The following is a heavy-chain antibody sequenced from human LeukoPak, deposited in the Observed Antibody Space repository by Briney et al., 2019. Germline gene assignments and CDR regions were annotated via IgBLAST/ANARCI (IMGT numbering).Heavy chain of an antibody. CDR1: GYTFTSYA. CDR2: INTNTGNP. Sequence: GASVKVSCKASGYTFTSYAMNWVRQAPGQGLEWMGWINTNTGNPTYAQGFTGRFVFSLDTSVSTAYLQISSLKAEDTAVYYCAKDNTAQDYYYYGMDVWGQGTTVTVSS. J-gene: IGHJ6*02. D-gene: IGHD5-18*01. CDR3: AKDNTAQDYYYYGMDV. V-gene: IGHV7-4-1*02.